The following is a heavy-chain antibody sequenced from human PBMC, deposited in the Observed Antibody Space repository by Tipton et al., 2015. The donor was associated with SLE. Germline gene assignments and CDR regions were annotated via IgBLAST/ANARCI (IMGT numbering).Heavy chain of an antibody. CDR2: ISSSGSTI. J-gene: IGHJ6*03. Sequence: GSLRLSCAASGFTFSSYEMNWVRQAPGKGLEWVSYISSSGSTIYYADSVKGRFTISRDNAKKSLYLQMNSLRAEDTAVYYCARGVVGATYYYMDVWGKGTTVTVSS. CDR3: ARGVVGATYYYMDV. D-gene: IGHD1-26*01. V-gene: IGHV3-48*03. CDR1: GFTFSSYE.